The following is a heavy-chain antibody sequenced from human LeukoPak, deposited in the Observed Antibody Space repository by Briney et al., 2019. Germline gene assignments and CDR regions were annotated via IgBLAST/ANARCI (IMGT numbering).Heavy chain of an antibody. CDR1: GFTFSSYG. J-gene: IGHJ6*03. CDR3: AKAPFGYCSSTSCSFRGYYMDV. V-gene: IGHV3-30*02. D-gene: IGHD2-2*01. Sequence: GGSLRLSCAASGFTFSSYGMHWVRQAPGKGLEWVAFIRYDGSNKYYADSVKGRFTISRDNSKNTLYLQMNSLRAEDTAVYYCAKAPFGYCSSTSCSFRGYYMDVWGKGTTVTVSS. CDR2: IRYDGSNK.